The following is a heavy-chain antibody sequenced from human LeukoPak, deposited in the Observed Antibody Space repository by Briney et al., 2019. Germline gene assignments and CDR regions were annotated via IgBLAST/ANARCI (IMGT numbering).Heavy chain of an antibody. CDR2: FKQVGRET. CDR1: GFTFRNHW. V-gene: IGHV3-7*01. Sequence: GRCLTLACAAAGFTFRNHWMGWVSPPPGEWSGWVATFKQVGRETSYVDSVTGRFSIPRDKPTNSTYLQVTSLRTQDTYVYVCASRRGYNWNDVGGGQGTLVTVSS. CDR3: ASRRGYNWNDVG. J-gene: IGHJ4*02. D-gene: IGHD1-1*01.